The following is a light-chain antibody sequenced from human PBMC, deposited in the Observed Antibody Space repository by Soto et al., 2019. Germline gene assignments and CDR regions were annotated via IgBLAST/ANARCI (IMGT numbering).Light chain of an antibody. V-gene: IGKV3-20*01. CDR2: GAS. CDR1: ESVSNNY. J-gene: IGKJ1*01. CDR3: QQYSKSPLT. Sequence: EIVLTHSPDTLSLSPGERATLSCRASESVSNNYLAWYQQKPGQAPRLVIYGASSRATGIPDRFSGSGSGTDFTLTISRLEPEDFEVYYCQQYSKSPLTLGQGTNVDIK.